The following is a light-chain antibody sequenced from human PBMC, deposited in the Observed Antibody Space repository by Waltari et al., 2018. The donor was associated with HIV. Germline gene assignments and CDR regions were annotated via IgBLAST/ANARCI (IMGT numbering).Light chain of an antibody. Sequence: QSALTQPASVSGSPGQSITISCTGTTSDVGGYNSVSWYQQHPAKAPKLVILEVSSRPSGVSKRFSVSKSGNTASLTISGLQAEDEAYYYCSSYTSSDTVVFGGGTKVTVL. J-gene: IGLJ2*01. CDR1: TSDVGGYNS. CDR3: SSYTSSDTVV. V-gene: IGLV2-14*03. CDR2: EVS.